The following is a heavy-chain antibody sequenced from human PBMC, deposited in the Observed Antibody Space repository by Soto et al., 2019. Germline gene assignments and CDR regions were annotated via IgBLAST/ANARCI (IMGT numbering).Heavy chain of an antibody. CDR2: IYYSGST. V-gene: IGHV4-59*08. Sequence: SEPLSLTCTVSGGSISSYYWSWIRRPPGKGLEWIGYIYYSGSTNYNPSLKSRATISVDTSKNQFSLKLSSVTAADTAVYYCARQGVAVAGTPDFQHWGQGTLVTVSS. D-gene: IGHD6-19*01. CDR1: GGSISSYY. J-gene: IGHJ1*01. CDR3: ARQGVAVAGTPDFQH.